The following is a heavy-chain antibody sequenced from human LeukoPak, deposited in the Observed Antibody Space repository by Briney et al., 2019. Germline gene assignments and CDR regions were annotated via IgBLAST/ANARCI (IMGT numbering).Heavy chain of an antibody. CDR1: GGTFSSYA. V-gene: IGHV1-69*13. Sequence: ASVKVSCKASGGTFSSYAISWVRQAPGQGLEWMGGIIPIFGTANYAQKFQGRVTITADESTSTAYMELSSLRSEDTAVYYCARGVVIAPQTFDYWGQGTLVTVSS. D-gene: IGHD2-21*01. J-gene: IGHJ4*02. CDR2: IIPIFGTA. CDR3: ARGVVIAPQTFDY.